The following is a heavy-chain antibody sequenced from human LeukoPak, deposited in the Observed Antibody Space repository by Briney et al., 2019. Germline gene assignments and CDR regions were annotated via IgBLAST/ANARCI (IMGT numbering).Heavy chain of an antibody. CDR2: IHDSGRT. V-gene: IGHV4-59*01. CDR3: TTGGGWLTDY. Sequence: PSETLSLTCTVSGGSISDYYWGWFRQPPGKGLEWIGYIHDSGRTNYNASLKGRASISVDTSRRQFSLKLTSVTAADAAIYYCTTGGGWLTDYWGQGTLVTVSS. J-gene: IGHJ4*02. D-gene: IGHD5-24*01. CDR1: GGSISDYY.